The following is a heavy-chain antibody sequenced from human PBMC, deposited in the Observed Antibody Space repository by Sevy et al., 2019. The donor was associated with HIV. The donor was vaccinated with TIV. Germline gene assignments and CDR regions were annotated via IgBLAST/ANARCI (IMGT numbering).Heavy chain of an antibody. CDR2: IWYDGSNN. V-gene: IGHV3-33*01. Sequence: GGSLRLSCAASGFTFSSYGMHWVRQAPGKGLEWVSVIWYDGSNNYYADSVKGRFTISRDNSKNTLYLQMNSLRAEDTAVYYCARDSDPGTGADYWGQGTLVTVSS. J-gene: IGHJ4*02. D-gene: IGHD1-1*01. CDR1: GFTFSSYG. CDR3: ARDSDPGTGADY.